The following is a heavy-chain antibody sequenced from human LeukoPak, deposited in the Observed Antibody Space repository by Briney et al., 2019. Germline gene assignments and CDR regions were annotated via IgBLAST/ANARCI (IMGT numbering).Heavy chain of an antibody. D-gene: IGHD1-26*01. Sequence: ASVKVSCKASGYTFTSYGISWVRQAPGQRLEWMGWINAGNGNTKYSQKFQGRVTITRDTSASTAYMELSSLRSEDTAVYYCARDLVGATNFDYWGQGTLVTVSS. CDR3: ARDLVGATNFDY. J-gene: IGHJ4*02. CDR1: GYTFTSYG. CDR2: INAGNGNT. V-gene: IGHV1-3*01.